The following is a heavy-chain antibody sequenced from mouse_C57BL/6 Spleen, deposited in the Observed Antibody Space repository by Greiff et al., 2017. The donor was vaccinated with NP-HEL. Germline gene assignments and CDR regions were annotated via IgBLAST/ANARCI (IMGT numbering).Heavy chain of an antibody. D-gene: IGHD1-1*01. CDR2: IYPGSGST. J-gene: IGHJ4*01. Sequence: QVQLQQPGAELVKPGASVKMSCKASGYTFTSYWITWVKQRPGQGLEWIGDIYPGSGSTNYNEKFKSKATLTVDTSSSAAYMQLSSLTSEDSAVYDCARKEYYYGSSPYAMDYWGQGTSVTVSS. V-gene: IGHV1-55*01. CDR1: GYTFTSYW. CDR3: ARKEYYYGSSPYAMDY.